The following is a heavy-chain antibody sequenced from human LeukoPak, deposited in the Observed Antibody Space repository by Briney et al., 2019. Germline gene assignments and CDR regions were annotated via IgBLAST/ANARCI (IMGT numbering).Heavy chain of an antibody. J-gene: IGHJ6*02. Sequence: PSETLSLTCTVSGDSISSGDYYWSWIRQPPGKGLEWIGYIYYSGSTNYNPSLKSRVTISVDTSKNQFSLKLSSVTAADTAVYYCARYIGYCSGGSCYRTNYYYYYGMDVWGQGTTVTVSS. CDR2: IYYSGST. CDR1: GDSISSGDYY. CDR3: ARYIGYCSGGSCYRTNYYYYYGMDV. D-gene: IGHD2-15*01. V-gene: IGHV4-61*08.